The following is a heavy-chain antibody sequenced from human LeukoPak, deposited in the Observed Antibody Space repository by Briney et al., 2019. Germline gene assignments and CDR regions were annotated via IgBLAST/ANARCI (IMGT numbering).Heavy chain of an antibody. CDR3: ARGPKGSAFDI. Sequence: GGSLRLSCAASGFTFSSHSMNWVRQAPGKGLEWVSYISSSSSTIYYADSVKGRFTISRDNAKNSLYLQMNSLRAEDTAVYYCARGPKGSAFDIWGQGTMVTVSS. V-gene: IGHV3-48*04. D-gene: IGHD3-10*01. CDR1: GFTFSSHS. CDR2: ISSSSSTI. J-gene: IGHJ3*02.